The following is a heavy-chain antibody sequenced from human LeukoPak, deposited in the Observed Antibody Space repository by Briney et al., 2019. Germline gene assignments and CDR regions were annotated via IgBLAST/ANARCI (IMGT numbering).Heavy chain of an antibody. V-gene: IGHV1-8*03. CDR1: GGTFSSYA. CDR2: MNPNNGNT. D-gene: IGHD6-6*01. CDR3: ARPRSSSSSDFDS. J-gene: IGHJ4*02. Sequence: GASVKVSCKASGGTFSSYAISWVRQATGQGLEWMGWMNPNNGNTDYAQKFQGRVTFTRNTSTSTAYMELSSLRYEDTAMYYCARPRSSSSSDFDSWGQGSLVTVSS.